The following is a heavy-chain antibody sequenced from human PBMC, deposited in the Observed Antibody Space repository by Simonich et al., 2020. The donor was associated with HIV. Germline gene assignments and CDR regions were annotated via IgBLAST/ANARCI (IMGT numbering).Heavy chain of an antibody. CDR3: AAVKYYYDSSGFSYDGVDV. CDR1: GYTLTELS. CDR2: DNPEDGET. V-gene: IGHV1-24*01. D-gene: IGHD3-22*01. J-gene: IGHJ3*01. Sequence: QVQLVQSGAEVKKPGASVKVSCKVSGYTLTELSMHWVRQAPGKGVEWMGGDNPEDGETTNAQKFQGRVTMTEDSSTDTAHMELSSLTSEDTAVYFCAAVKYYYDSSGFSYDGVDVWGQGTMVTVSS.